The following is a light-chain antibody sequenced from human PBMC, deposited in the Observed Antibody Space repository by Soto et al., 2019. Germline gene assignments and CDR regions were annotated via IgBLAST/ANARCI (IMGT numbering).Light chain of an antibody. CDR1: QGISTL. V-gene: IGKV1D-13*01. J-gene: IGKJ1*01. Sequence: AIQLTLSPSSLPASVGDRITITCRSSQGISTLLAWYQQKPGKAPKVLIYESSLLQSGVPSRFSGSGSGTDFTLTISSLQPEDFATYYCQQYNNWPPWTFGQGTKV. CDR3: QQYNNWPPWT. CDR2: ESS.